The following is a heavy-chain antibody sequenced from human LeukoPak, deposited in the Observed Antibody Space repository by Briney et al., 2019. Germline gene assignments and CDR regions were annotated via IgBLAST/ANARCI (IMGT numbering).Heavy chain of an antibody. J-gene: IGHJ4*02. V-gene: IGHV3-33*01. CDR1: GFTFSSYG. D-gene: IGHD3-9*01. CDR2: IWYDGSNK. CDR3: ARDSLRRDILTGYPDY. Sequence: GGSLRLSCAASGFTFSSYGMHWVGQAPGKGLEGVAVIWYDGSNKYYADSVKGRFTIYRDNSKKTLYLQMNSLRADDTAVYYCARDSLRRDILTGYPDYWGQGTLVTVSS.